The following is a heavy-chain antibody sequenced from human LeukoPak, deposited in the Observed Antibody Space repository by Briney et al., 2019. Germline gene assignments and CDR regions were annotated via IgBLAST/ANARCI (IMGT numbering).Heavy chain of an antibody. Sequence: PGESLKISCKGSGYSFTSYWIGWVRPMPGKGLEWMGIIYPGDSDTRYSPSFQGQVTISADKSISTAYLQWSSLKASDTAMYYCARQILYSSSWYYWFDPWGQGTLVTVSS. V-gene: IGHV5-51*01. CDR2: IYPGDSDT. J-gene: IGHJ5*02. CDR3: ARQILYSSSWYYWFDP. CDR1: GYSFTSYW. D-gene: IGHD6-13*01.